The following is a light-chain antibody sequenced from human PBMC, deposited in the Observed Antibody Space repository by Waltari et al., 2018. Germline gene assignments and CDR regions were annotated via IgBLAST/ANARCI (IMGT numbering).Light chain of an antibody. V-gene: IGKV3-15*01. CDR3: QQYNNWPPMYT. CDR1: QSVSSN. CDR2: AAS. J-gene: IGKJ2*01. Sequence: EIVMTQSPATLSVSPGESVTLSCRASQSVSSNLAWYQQKPGQSPRVLIYAASTRATGIPARLSGSGSGTEFTLTISRLQSEDLAVYYCQQYNNWPPMYTFGQGTKLEIK.